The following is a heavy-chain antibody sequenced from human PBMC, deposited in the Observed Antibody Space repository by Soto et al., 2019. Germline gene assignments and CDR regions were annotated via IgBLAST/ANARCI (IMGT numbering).Heavy chain of an antibody. J-gene: IGHJ4*02. D-gene: IGHD6-19*01. CDR3: ARSVAVPGAHIDY. CDR2: VYYTGST. V-gene: IGHV4-59*01. CDR1: GGSISGSY. Sequence: KSSETLSLTCSVSGGSISGSYWSWVRQSPGKGLEWLGYVYYTGSTNYSPSLRSRVSISVDTSKNEFSLRLSSVTAADTAVYFCARSVAVPGAHIDYWGXGTQVTVSS.